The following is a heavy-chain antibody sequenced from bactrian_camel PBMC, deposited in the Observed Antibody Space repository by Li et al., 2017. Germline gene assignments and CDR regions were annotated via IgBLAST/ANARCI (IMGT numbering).Heavy chain of an antibody. CDR3: AAGQWYTDEYRY. D-gene: IGHD2*01. CDR2: ITRGGAGT. J-gene: IGHJ4*01. Sequence: VQLVESGGGLVQPGGPLRLSCAASGFTFSSADMSWVRQAPGKGLEWASSITRGGAGTAYADSVKGRSTISRDNAKNTVYLEMNSLQPEDTGLYFCAAGQWYTDEYRYWGQGTQVTVS. V-gene: IGHV3S40*01. CDR1: GFTFSSAD.